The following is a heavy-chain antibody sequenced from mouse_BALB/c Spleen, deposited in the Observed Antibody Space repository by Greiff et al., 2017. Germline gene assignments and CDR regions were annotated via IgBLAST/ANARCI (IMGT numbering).Heavy chain of an antibody. CDR3: SRTTATRGWFAY. J-gene: IGHJ3*01. D-gene: IGHD1-2*01. CDR2: IYPGDGDT. CDR1: GYAFSSYW. V-gene: IGHV1-80*01. Sequence: QVQLKQSGAELVRPGSSVKISCKASGYAFSSYWMNWVKQRPGQGLEWIGQIYPGDGDTNYNGKFKGKATLTADKSSSTAYMQLSSLTTDDSAVVFSSRTTATRGWFAYWGQGTLVTVSA.